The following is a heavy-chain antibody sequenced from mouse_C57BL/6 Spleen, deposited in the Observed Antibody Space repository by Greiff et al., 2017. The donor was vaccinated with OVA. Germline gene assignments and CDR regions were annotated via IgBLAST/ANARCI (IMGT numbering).Heavy chain of an antibody. J-gene: IGHJ1*03. CDR1: GYTFTSYW. CDR2: IDPSDSYT. Sequence: VQLQQPGAELVMPGASVKLSCKASGYTFTSYWMHWVKQRPGQGLEWIGEIDPSDSYTNYNQKFKGKFTLTVDKSFSTPYMQLNSLTSEDSAVYYCARGNYGSSYGGYFDVWGTGTTVTVSS. D-gene: IGHD1-1*01. CDR3: ARGNYGSSYGGYFDV. V-gene: IGHV1-69*01.